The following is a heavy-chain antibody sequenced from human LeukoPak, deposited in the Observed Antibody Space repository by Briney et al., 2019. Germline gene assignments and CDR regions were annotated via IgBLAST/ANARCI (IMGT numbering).Heavy chain of an antibody. CDR3: ARDRPPGHDAFDI. Sequence: PGGSLRLSCAASGFTVTSNYMSWVRQAPGKGLEWVSVIYSDGNTYYADSVKGRFTISRDNSKNTLYLQMNGLRAEDTAVYYCARDRPPGHDAFDIWGQGTMVTVSS. CDR2: IYSDGNT. J-gene: IGHJ3*02. V-gene: IGHV3-66*01. CDR1: GFTVTSNY.